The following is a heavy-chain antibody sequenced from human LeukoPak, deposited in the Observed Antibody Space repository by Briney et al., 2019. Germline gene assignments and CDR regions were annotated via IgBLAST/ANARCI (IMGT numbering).Heavy chain of an antibody. J-gene: IGHJ3*02. CDR1: GGSISSSSYY. V-gene: IGHV4-39*07. Sequence: SETLSLTCTVSGGSISSSSYYWGWIRQPPGKGLEWIGSISYSGSTNYNPSLKSRVTISVDTSKNQFSLKLSSVTAADTAVYYCARVSNIVVVPAATDAFDIWGQGTMVTVSS. CDR2: ISYSGST. CDR3: ARVSNIVVVPAATDAFDI. D-gene: IGHD2-2*01.